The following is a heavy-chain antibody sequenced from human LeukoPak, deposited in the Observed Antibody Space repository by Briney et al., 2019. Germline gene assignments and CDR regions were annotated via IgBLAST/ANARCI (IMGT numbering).Heavy chain of an antibody. D-gene: IGHD5-18*01. J-gene: IGHJ4*02. CDR1: GFTFSTYA. V-gene: IGHV3-23*01. CDR3: ANREGGYTYDPFDY. Sequence: GGSLRLSCAASGFTFSTYAMSWVRQAPGRGLEWVSAISGSSDTTYYADSVKGRFTISRDNSKNTLYLQMNSLRAEDTPVYYCANREGGYTYDPFDYWGQGTLVTVSS. CDR2: ISGSSDTT.